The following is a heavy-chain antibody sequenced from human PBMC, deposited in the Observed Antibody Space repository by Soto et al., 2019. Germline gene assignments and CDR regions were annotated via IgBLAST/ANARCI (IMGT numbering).Heavy chain of an antibody. V-gene: IGHV1-18*04. J-gene: IGHJ4*02. D-gene: IGHD3-16*02. CDR3: AREGGVWGSFRYFDY. CDR2: ISPYNGNT. Sequence: QVPLVQSGVEVQKPGASVKVSCKASGYTFTSYVINWLRQAPGQGLEWMGWISPYNGNTNYGQKLQGRVTMTTDTSTSIAYMDLRSLRSDDTAVYYCAREGGVWGSFRYFDYWGQGTLVTVSS. CDR1: GYTFTSYV.